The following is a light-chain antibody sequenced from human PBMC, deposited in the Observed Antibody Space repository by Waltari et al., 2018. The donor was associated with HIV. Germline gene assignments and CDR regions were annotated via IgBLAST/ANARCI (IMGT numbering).Light chain of an antibody. V-gene: IGKV4-1*01. CDR1: TCVLYRSNNKNY. CDR3: QQYYSTLALT. J-gene: IGKJ4*01. CDR2: WAS. Sequence: DIVMTQSPDSLAVSLGERATINCKSSTCVLYRSNNKNYLAWYQQKPGQPPKLLIFWASTRESGVPDRFSGSGSGTDFTLTISSLQAEDVAVYYCQQYYSTLALTFGGGTKVEIK.